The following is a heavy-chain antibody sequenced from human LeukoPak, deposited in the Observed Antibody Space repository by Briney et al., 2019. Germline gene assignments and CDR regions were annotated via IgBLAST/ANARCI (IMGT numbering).Heavy chain of an antibody. CDR3: ARRPYGSGCYLDP. Sequence: SETLSLTCTVSGGSISSYYWSWIRQPPGKGLEWIGYIYYSGTTNCNPSLKSRVTISVDTSKNQFSLKLRSVTAADTAVYYCARRPYGSGCYLDPWGQGTLVTVSS. D-gene: IGHD3-10*01. J-gene: IGHJ5*02. V-gene: IGHV4-59*08. CDR1: GGSISSYY. CDR2: IYYSGTT.